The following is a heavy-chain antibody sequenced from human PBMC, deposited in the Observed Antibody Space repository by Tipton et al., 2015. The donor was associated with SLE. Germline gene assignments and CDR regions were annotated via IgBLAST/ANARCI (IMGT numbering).Heavy chain of an antibody. CDR2: INHSGST. CDR3: ARDRKSGGSCYSDY. J-gene: IGHJ4*02. V-gene: IGHV4-34*01. Sequence: TLSLTCAVYGGSFSGYCWSWIRQPPGKGLEWIGEINHSGSTDYNPSLKSRVTISVDTSKNQFSLKLISVTAADTAVYYCARDRKSGGSCYSDYWGQGTLVTVSS. CDR1: GGSFSGYC. D-gene: IGHD2-15*01.